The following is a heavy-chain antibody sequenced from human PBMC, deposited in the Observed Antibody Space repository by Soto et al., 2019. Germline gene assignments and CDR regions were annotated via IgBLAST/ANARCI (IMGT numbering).Heavy chain of an antibody. CDR2: TSAYNCNT. CDR3: ARRQWLVDGYYCGMDA. CDR1: GYTSTSYG. D-gene: IGHD6-19*01. V-gene: IGHV1-18*01. J-gene: IGHJ6*02. Sequence: QVQLAQSGAEVKKPGASVKVSCKASGYTSTSYGISLVRQAPGQGLEWMGWTSAYNCNTNYAQKLQGRVNMTTDTSTSKDYMELRSLRSDDTAVYYCARRQWLVDGYYCGMDAWGQGTTVTVSS.